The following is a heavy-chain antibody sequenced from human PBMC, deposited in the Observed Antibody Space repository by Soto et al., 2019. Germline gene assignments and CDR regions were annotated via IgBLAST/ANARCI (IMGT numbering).Heavy chain of an antibody. V-gene: IGHV3-21*01. CDR3: ARRLPQSGNFQH. CDR1: GFTFSSYS. D-gene: IGHD3-10*01. CDR2: ISSSSGYI. J-gene: IGHJ1*01. Sequence: GGSLRLSCAASGFTFSSYSMNWVRQAPGKGLEWVSSISSSSGYIYYADSVKGRFTISRDNAKNSLYLQMNSLRAEDTAVYYCARRLPQSGNFQHWGQGTLVTVSS.